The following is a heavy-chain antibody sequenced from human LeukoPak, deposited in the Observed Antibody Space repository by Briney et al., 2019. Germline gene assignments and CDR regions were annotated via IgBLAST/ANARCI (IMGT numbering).Heavy chain of an antibody. J-gene: IGHJ4*02. CDR1: GYSISSGYY. V-gene: IGHV4-38-2*02. CDR2: IYHNGTT. CDR3: ARGNDY. D-gene: IGHD1-1*01. Sequence: SETLSLTCTVSGYSISSGYYWGWIRLPPGKGLEWIGSIYHNGTTYYSLSLKSRVTISVDTSKNQFSLKLSSLTAADTAVYYCARGNDYWGQGTLVTVSS.